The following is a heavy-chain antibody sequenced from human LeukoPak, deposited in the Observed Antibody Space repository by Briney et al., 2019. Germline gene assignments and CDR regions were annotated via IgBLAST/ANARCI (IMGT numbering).Heavy chain of an antibody. V-gene: IGHV1-18*01. CDR1: GYTFTSYG. D-gene: IGHD2-2*02. Sequence: ASVTVSCKASGYTFTSYGISWVRQAPGQGLEWMGWISAYNGNTNYAQKLQGRVTMTTDTSTSTAYMELRSLRSDDTAVYYCASSLCSSTSCHNRDWFDPWGQGTLVTVSS. CDR2: ISAYNGNT. CDR3: ASSLCSSTSCHNRDWFDP. J-gene: IGHJ5*02.